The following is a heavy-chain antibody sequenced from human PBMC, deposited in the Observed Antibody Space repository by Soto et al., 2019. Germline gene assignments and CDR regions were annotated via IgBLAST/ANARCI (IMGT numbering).Heavy chain of an antibody. CDR1: GFTFSSYA. V-gene: IGHV3-30-3*01. Sequence: GGSLRLSCAASGFTFSSYAMHWVRQAPGKGLEWVAVISYDGSNKYYADSVKGRFTISRDNSKNTLYLQRNSLRAEDTAVYYCARDPRFGYSSSCQAESFQHWGRGTLVTVSS. D-gene: IGHD6-13*01. CDR3: ARDPRFGYSSSCQAESFQH. CDR2: ISYDGSNK. J-gene: IGHJ1*01.